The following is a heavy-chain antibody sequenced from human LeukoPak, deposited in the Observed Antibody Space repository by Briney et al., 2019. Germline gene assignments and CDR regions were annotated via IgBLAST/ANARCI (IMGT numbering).Heavy chain of an antibody. CDR2: ISWNSGSI. J-gene: IGHJ4*02. V-gene: IGHV3-9*01. CDR1: GFTFDDYA. Sequence: DRSLRLSCAASGFTFDDYAMHWVRQAPGKGLEWVSGISWNSGSIGYADSVKGRFTISRDNAKNSLYLQMNSLRAEDTALYYCAKGQDINYYDSSGYGYWGQGTLVTVSS. D-gene: IGHD3-22*01. CDR3: AKGQDINYYDSSGYGY.